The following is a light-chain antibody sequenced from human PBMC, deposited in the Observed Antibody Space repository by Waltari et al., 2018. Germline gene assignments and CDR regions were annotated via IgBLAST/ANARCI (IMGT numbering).Light chain of an antibody. J-gene: IGLJ1*01. CDR3: SSYAASNNFV. CDR2: EVS. Sequence: QSALTQPPSASGSPGQSGTISCTGTSSDVGRYNCVSWFQQHPGKAPKLMIYEVSKRPSGVPDRFSGSKSGNTASLTVSGLQAEDEADYYCSSYAASNNFVFGTGTKVTVL. V-gene: IGLV2-8*01. CDR1: SSDVGRYNC.